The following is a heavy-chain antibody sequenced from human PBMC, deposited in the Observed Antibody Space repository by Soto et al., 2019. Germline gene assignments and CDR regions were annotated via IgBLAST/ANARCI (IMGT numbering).Heavy chain of an antibody. D-gene: IGHD2-15*01. Sequence: QVHLAESGGGVVQPGRSLRLSCVASGFTFSSHAVHWVRQAPGKGLEWVAVISCDGSNKHYADSVKGRFTISRDNSKNTLYLQMNILSAEDTAVYSCASWGGSGGSCYWCPFDFWGQGPLVTVSS. CDR3: ASWGGSGGSCYWCPFDF. J-gene: IGHJ4*02. CDR2: ISCDGSNK. CDR1: GFTFSSHA. V-gene: IGHV3-30-3*01.